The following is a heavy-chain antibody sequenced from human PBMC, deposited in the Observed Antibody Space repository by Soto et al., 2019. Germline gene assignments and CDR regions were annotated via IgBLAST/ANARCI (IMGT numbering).Heavy chain of an antibody. J-gene: IGHJ6*02. CDR1: GGTFSSYA. CDR3: AREGITIFGVVINSDYYYGMDV. Sequence: QVQLVQSGAEVKKPGSSVKVSCKASGGTFSSYAISWVRQAPGQGLEWMGGIIPIFGTANYAQKFQGRVTITEDESTSXXYXTXXSLRSEDTAVYYCAREGITIFGVVINSDYYYGMDVWGQGTTVTVSS. V-gene: IGHV1-69*12. CDR2: IIPIFGTA. D-gene: IGHD3-3*01.